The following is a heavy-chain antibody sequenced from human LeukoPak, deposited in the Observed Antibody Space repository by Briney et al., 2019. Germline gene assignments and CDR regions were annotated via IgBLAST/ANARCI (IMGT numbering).Heavy chain of an antibody. CDR1: GFTFSSYW. CDR3: AHGGGYSYGVSDY. CDR2: INSAGSTT. Sequence: PGGSLRLSCAASGFTFSSYWMHWVRQAPGKGLVWVSRINSAGSTTTYADSVKGRFTISRDNAKSTLYLQMNSLRAEDTAVYYCAHGGGYSYGVSDYWGQGTLVTVSS. J-gene: IGHJ4*02. V-gene: IGHV3-74*01. D-gene: IGHD5-18*01.